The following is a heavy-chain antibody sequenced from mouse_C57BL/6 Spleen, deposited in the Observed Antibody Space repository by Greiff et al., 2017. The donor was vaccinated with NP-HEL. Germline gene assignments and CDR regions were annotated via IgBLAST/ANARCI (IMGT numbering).Heavy chain of an antibody. CDR3: ARWLLHYYTMDY. V-gene: IGHV1-20*01. J-gene: IGHJ4*01. D-gene: IGHD2-3*01. CDR1: GYSFTGYF. CDR2: INPYNGDT. Sequence: EVQRVESGPELVKPGDSVKISCKASGYSFTGYFLNWVMQSHGKSLEWIGRINPYNGDTFYNQKFKGKATLTVDKSSSTAHMELRSLTSEDSAVYYCARWLLHYYTMDYWGQGTSVTVSS.